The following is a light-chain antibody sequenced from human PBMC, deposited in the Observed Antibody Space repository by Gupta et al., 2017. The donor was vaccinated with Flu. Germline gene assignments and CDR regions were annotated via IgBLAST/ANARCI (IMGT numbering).Light chain of an antibody. CDR2: GAS. V-gene: IGKV3-20*01. J-gene: IGKJ3*01. Sequence: DIVLPQSPGTLSLSPGERATLSCRASQSVSRSYLAWYQQKPGQAPRLLIYGASSRATGIPDRFSGSGSGTDFTLTISSLEPEDFAVYYCQQYGSSLFTFGPGTKVDIK. CDR1: QSVSRSY. CDR3: QQYGSSLFT.